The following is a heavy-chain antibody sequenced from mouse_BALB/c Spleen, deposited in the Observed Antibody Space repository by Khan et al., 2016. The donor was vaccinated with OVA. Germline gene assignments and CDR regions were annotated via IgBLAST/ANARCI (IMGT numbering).Heavy chain of an antibody. J-gene: IGHJ2*01. CDR2: ISYSGVT. D-gene: IGHD1-1*01. CDR3: ERENYYGYYFDY. Sequence: VQLKESGPGLVKPSQSLSLTCTVTGYSITSGYVWYWIRQFPGNKLEWMGYISYSGVTSYTPSLNSRISITRDTSNNQFFLQLTSVTTEDTDNYYRERENYYGYYFDYWGQGTTLTVSS. V-gene: IGHV3-2*02. CDR1: GYSITSGYV.